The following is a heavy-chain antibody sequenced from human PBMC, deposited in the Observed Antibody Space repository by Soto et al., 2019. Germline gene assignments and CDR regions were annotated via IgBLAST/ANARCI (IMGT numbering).Heavy chain of an antibody. CDR3: TRRSDDYGAYLDV. D-gene: IGHD4-17*01. V-gene: IGHV4-59*08. CDR1: GGSINNYF. J-gene: IGHJ6*03. CDR2: IYYTGST. Sequence: QVQLQESGPGLVKPSETLSLTCTVSGGSINNYFWGWVRQPPGKGLEWIGYIYYTGSTDYNPSLKTRVTISKATSRTRFSLNLNSVTAADTAVYYCTRRSDDYGAYLDVWGKGTTVTVSS.